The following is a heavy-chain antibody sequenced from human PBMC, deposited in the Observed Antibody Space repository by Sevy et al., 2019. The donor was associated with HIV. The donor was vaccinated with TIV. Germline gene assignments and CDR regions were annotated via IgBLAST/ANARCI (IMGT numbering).Heavy chain of an antibody. CDR3: ARSRVITGAFDY. Sequence: SETLSLTCTVSGGSISGYYWSWIRQPPGKGLEWIGYISYSGSTNYNPSLKSRVTISVDTSKNEFSPKLSSVTAADTAVYYCARSRVITGAFDYWGQGTLVTVSS. J-gene: IGHJ4*02. CDR2: ISYSGST. D-gene: IGHD1-20*01. V-gene: IGHV4-59*01. CDR1: GGSISGYY.